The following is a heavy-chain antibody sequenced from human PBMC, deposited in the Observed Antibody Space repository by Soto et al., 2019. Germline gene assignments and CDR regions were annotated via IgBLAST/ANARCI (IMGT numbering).Heavy chain of an antibody. V-gene: IGHV3-23*01. CDR3: AKAKDSSSWYPVYFQQ. J-gene: IGHJ1*01. Sequence: EVQLLESGGGLVQPGGSLRLSCAASGFTFSSYAMSWVRQAPGKGLEWVSAISGSGGSTYYADSVKGRFTISRDNSKNTLYLQMNSLRAEDTAVYYCAKAKDSSSWYPVYFQQWGQGTLVTVSS. CDR1: GFTFSSYA. CDR2: ISGSGGST. D-gene: IGHD6-13*01.